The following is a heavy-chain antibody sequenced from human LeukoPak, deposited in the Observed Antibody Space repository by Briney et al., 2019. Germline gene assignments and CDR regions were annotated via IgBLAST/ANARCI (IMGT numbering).Heavy chain of an antibody. CDR2: ISWNSGSI. V-gene: IGHV3-9*01. CDR1: GFTFDDYA. D-gene: IGHD3-10*01. Sequence: GGSLRLSCAASGFTFDDYAMHWVRQAPGNGLEWVSGISWNSGSIGYADSVKGRFTISRDNAKNSLYLQMNSLRAEDTALYYCAKATNLWFGELGFDYWGQGTLVTVSS. J-gene: IGHJ4*02. CDR3: AKATNLWFGELGFDY.